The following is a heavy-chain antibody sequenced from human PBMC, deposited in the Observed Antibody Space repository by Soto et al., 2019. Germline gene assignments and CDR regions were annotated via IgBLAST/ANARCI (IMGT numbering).Heavy chain of an antibody. CDR3: ARELNGAFDI. J-gene: IGHJ3*02. Sequence: ASVKVSCKASGGTFSSYAISCVRQAPGQGLEWMGGIIPIFGTANYAQKFQGRVTITADESTSTAYMELSSLRSEDTAVYYCARELNGAFDIWGQGTMVTVSS. CDR2: IIPIFGTA. CDR1: GGTFSSYA. D-gene: IGHD2-8*01. V-gene: IGHV1-69*13.